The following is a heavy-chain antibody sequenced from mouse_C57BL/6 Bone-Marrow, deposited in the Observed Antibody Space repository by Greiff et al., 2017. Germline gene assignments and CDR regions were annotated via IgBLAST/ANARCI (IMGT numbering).Heavy chain of an antibody. Sequence: EVKVVESGGGLVQPGGSLSLSCAASGFTFTDYYMSWVRQPPGKALEWLGFIRNKANGYTTEYSASVKGRFTISRDNSQSILYLQMNALRAEDSATYYCARSYYGSFFDYWGQGTTLTVSS. CDR3: ARSYYGSFFDY. V-gene: IGHV7-3*01. J-gene: IGHJ2*01. CDR1: GFTFTDYY. CDR2: IRNKANGYTT. D-gene: IGHD1-1*01.